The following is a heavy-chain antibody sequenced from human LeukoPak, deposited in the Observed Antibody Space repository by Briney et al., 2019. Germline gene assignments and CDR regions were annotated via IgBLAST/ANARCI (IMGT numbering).Heavy chain of an antibody. CDR1: GGSISSSSYY. CDR3: ARGPQWLVVFQH. Sequence: SETLSLTCTVSGGSISSSSYYWGWIRQPPGKGLEWIGSIYHSGTTYYNPSLKSRVTISVDTSKNQFSLKLSSVTAADTAVYYCARGPQWLVVFQHWGQGTLVTVSS. D-gene: IGHD6-19*01. J-gene: IGHJ1*01. CDR2: IYHSGTT. V-gene: IGHV4-39*07.